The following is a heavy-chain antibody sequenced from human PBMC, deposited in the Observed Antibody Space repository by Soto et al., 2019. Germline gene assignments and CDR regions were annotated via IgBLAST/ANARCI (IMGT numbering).Heavy chain of an antibody. V-gene: IGHV3-23*01. CDR2: ISGNGDST. Sequence: GGSLRLSCAGSGFMFSNYAMSWVRQAPGKGLEWVSAISGNGDSTYYADSVRGQFTIARDNSRNTLFLQMNSLRAEDTATYFCARLGYCSGNSCYSDFDHWGQGTLVTVSS. J-gene: IGHJ5*02. CDR1: GFMFSNYA. D-gene: IGHD2-15*01. CDR3: ARLGYCSGNSCYSDFDH.